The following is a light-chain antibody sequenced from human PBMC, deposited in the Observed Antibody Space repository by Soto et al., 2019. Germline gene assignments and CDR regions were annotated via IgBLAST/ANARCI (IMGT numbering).Light chain of an antibody. CDR3: QQNNNWPLT. Sequence: EIVMTQSPATLSVSPGERATLSCRAGQSVSSNLAWYQQKPGQAPRLLIYRASTRATGIPARFSGSGSGTEFTLTISSLQSEDFAVYYCQQNNNWPLTFGPGTKVDIK. V-gene: IGKV3-15*01. CDR1: QSVSSN. J-gene: IGKJ3*01. CDR2: RAS.